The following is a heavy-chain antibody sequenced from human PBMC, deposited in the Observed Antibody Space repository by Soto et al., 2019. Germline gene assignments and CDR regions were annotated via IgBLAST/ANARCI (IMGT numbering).Heavy chain of an antibody. CDR1: GGSVSSGSYY. V-gene: IGHV4-61*01. J-gene: IGHJ5*02. D-gene: IGHD5-18*01. Sequence: QVQLQESGPGLVKPSETLSLTCTVSGGSVSSGSYYWSWIRQPPGKGLEWIGYIYYSGSTNYNPALKSRVTISVDTSKNQFSLTLSSVTAADTAVYYCARVEYSYGFGWFDPWGQGTLVTVSS. CDR3: ARVEYSYGFGWFDP. CDR2: IYYSGST.